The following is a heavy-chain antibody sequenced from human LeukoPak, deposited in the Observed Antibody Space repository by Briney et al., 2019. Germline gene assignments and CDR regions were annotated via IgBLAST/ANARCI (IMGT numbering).Heavy chain of an antibody. J-gene: IGHJ4*02. Sequence: SETLSLTCTVSGGSISSYYWSWIRQPPGKGLEWIGYIYYSGSTNYNPSLKSRVTISVDTSKNQFSLKLSSVTAADTAVYYCARGLSGIAVAGVFDYWGQGTLVTVSS. CDR2: IYYSGST. D-gene: IGHD6-19*01. CDR3: ARGLSGIAVAGVFDY. CDR1: GGSISSYY. V-gene: IGHV4-59*01.